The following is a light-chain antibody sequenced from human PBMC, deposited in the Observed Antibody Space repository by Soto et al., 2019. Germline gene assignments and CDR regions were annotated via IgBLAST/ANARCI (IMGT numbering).Light chain of an antibody. CDR3: HQYNTYST. J-gene: IGKJ1*01. CDR2: KAS. CDR1: QSIANW. Sequence: DIQMTQSPSTLSASVGDRVTITCRASQSIANWLAWYQQKPGKAPKLLIYKASSLESGVPSRFSGSGSGTEFTLTISSLQLDDFATYYCHQYNTYSTFGQGTKVEIK. V-gene: IGKV1-5*03.